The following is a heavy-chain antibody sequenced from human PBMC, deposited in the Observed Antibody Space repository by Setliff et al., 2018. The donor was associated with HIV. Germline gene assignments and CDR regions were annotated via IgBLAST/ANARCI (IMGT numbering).Heavy chain of an antibody. CDR1: GGSIKSSSYY. CDR2: IYYSGNT. CDR3: AREIYGGNSRPFDY. V-gene: IGHV4-39*07. Sequence: PSETLSLTCTVSGGSIKSSSYYWGWIRQPPGKGLEWIGSIYYSGNTYYNPSLKSRVTISVDTSKNQFSLKLTSVTAADTAVYYCAREIYGGNSRPFDYWGQVTLVTVSS. D-gene: IGHD4-17*01. J-gene: IGHJ4*02.